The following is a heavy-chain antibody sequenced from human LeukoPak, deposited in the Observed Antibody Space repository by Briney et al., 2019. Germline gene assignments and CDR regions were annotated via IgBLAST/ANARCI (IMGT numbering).Heavy chain of an antibody. CDR3: ATLGGYRISYYFDY. D-gene: IGHD3-16*01. CDR1: GGTFSSYA. J-gene: IGHJ4*02. CDR2: IIPIFGTA. V-gene: IGHV1-69*05. Sequence: SVKVSCKASGGTFSSYAISWVRQAPGQGLEWMGRIIPIFGTANYAQKFQGRVTITTDESTSTAYMVLSSLRSEDTAVYYCATLGGYRISYYFDYWGQGTLVTVSS.